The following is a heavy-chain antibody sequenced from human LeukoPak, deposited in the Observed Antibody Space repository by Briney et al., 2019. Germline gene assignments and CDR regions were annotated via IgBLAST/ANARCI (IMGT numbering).Heavy chain of an antibody. V-gene: IGHV1-46*01. CDR1: GYTFTSYY. CDR2: INPSGGST. D-gene: IGHD3-10*01. Sequence: GASVKVSCKASGYTFTSYYMHWVRQAPGQGLEWMGIINPSGGSTSYAQKFQGRVTMTRDTSTSTVYMELSSLRSEDTAVYYCARTPPTMVRGRSNWFDPWGQGTLVTVSS. CDR3: ARTPPTMVRGRSNWFDP. J-gene: IGHJ5*02.